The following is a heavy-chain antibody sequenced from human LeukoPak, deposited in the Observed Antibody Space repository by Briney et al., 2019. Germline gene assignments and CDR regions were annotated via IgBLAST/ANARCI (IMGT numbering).Heavy chain of an antibody. V-gene: IGHV4-34*01. Sequence: SETLSLTCVVYGGSFSGYYWSWIRQPPGKGLEWIGEINHSGSTNYNPSLKSRVTISVDTSKNQFSLKLSSVTAADTAVYYCASRYSSSWYYYYYYMDVWGKGTTVTVSS. CDR3: ASRYSSSWYYYYYYMDV. J-gene: IGHJ6*03. CDR1: GGSFSGYY. D-gene: IGHD6-13*01. CDR2: INHSGST.